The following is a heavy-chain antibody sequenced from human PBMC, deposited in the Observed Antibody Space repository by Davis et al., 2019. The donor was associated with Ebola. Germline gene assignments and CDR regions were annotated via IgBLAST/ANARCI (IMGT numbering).Heavy chain of an antibody. CDR3: AKDLGFGELNRLFYYYGMDA. J-gene: IGHJ6*02. Sequence: GGSLRLSCVASGFTFDDYAMHWVRQAPGKGLEWVSLINGDGGSTYHADSVKGRFTISRDNGRTSLYLQMNSLRTEDTALYFCAKDLGFGELNRLFYYYGMDAWGQGTTVTVSS. D-gene: IGHD3-10*01. V-gene: IGHV3-43*02. CDR1: GFTFDDYA. CDR2: INGDGGST.